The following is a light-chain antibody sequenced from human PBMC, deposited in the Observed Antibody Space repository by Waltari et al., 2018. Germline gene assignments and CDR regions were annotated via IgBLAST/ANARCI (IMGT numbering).Light chain of an antibody. Sequence: EILMTQSPATLSVSPGERATLSCRASQSISSNLAWYQHKPGQAPRLLIYGASTRATGIPARFSGRGSETDFTITITSLQSEDFAVYYCQQYKIWPSYTFGQGTKLDI. V-gene: IGKV3-15*01. CDR3: QQYKIWPSYT. J-gene: IGKJ2*01. CDR2: GAS. CDR1: QSISSN.